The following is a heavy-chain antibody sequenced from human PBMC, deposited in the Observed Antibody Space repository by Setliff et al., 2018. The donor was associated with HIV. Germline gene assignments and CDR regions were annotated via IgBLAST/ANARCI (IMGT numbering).Heavy chain of an antibody. J-gene: IGHJ3*01. V-gene: IGHV1-18*01. CDR2: ISASNGNT. CDR1: GYIFSTYG. D-gene: IGHD3-16*01. Sequence: ASVKVSCKASGYIFSTYGISWVRQAPGQGLEWMGWISASNGNTNYAQKFQGRVTMTNVTSTSTAYMELRSLRSDDTAVYYCARDDGGYNYAEAFDVWGQGTMVTVSS. CDR3: ARDDGGYNYAEAFDV.